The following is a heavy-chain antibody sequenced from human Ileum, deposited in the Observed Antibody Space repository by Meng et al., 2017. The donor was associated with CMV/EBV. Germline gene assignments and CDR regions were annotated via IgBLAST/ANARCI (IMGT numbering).Heavy chain of an antibody. V-gene: IGHV4-61*01. CDR2: IYYSRST. CDR1: GGFVSSGSYY. Sequence: SETLSLTCSVSGGFVSSGSYYWSWIRQPPGKGLEWIGYIYYSRSTNYNSSLKSRVTISVDTSKNQFSLKLSYVTAADTAVYHCARSERLGGSYTDTFDIWGQGTMVTVSS. CDR3: ARSERLGGSYTDTFDI. J-gene: IGHJ3*02. D-gene: IGHD1-26*01.